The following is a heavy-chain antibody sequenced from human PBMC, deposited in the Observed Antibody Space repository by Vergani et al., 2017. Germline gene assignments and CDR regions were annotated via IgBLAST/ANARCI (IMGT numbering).Heavy chain of an antibody. CDR3: ARQRIVVVPAARGGFDY. CDR2: INHSGST. D-gene: IGHD2-2*01. CDR1: GGSFSGYY. J-gene: IGHJ4*02. V-gene: IGHV4-34*01. Sequence: QVQLQQWGAGLLKPSETLSLTCAVYGGSFSGYYWSWICQPPGKGLEWIGEINHSGSTNYNPSLKSRVTISVDTSKNQFSLKLSSVTAADTAVYYCARQRIVVVPAARGGFDYWGQGTLVTVSS.